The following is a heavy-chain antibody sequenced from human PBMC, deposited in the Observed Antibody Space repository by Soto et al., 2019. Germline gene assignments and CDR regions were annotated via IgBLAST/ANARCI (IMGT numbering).Heavy chain of an antibody. CDR1: GGSISSYY. D-gene: IGHD6-6*01. CDR2: IYYSGST. V-gene: IGHV4-59*08. J-gene: IGHJ4*02. Sequence: SETLSLTCTVSGGSISSYYWSWIRQPPGKGLEWIGYIYYSGSTNYNPSLKSRVTISVDTSKNQFSLKLSSVTAADTAVYYCARHSRAKAARGPFDYWGQGTLVTVSS. CDR3: ARHSRAKAARGPFDY.